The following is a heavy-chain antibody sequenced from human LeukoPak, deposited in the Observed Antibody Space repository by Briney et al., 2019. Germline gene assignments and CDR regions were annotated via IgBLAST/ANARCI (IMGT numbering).Heavy chain of an antibody. CDR3: ARMAAAGQYNDY. Sequence: PGGSLRLSCAASGFTFSTYEMKWVRQAPGKGLEWVSYISSSGDSLYYADSVKGRFTISRDNARNSLYLQMNSLRAEDTAIYYCARMAAAGQYNDYWGQGTLVTVSS. V-gene: IGHV3-48*03. CDR1: GFTFSTYE. J-gene: IGHJ4*02. D-gene: IGHD6-25*01. CDR2: ISSSGDSL.